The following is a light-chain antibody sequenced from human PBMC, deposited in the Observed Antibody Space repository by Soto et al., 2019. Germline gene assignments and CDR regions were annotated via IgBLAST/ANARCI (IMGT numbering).Light chain of an antibody. J-gene: IGLJ2*01. CDR2: EVS. Sequence: QSVLTQPASVSGSPGQSITISCTGTSSDVGGYNYVSWYQQHPGKAPKLMIYEVSNRPSGVSNRLSGSKSGNTASLTISGLQADDEADYYCSSYTSSITYVVFGGGTKLTVL. CDR1: SSDVGGYNY. V-gene: IGLV2-14*01. CDR3: SSYTSSITYVV.